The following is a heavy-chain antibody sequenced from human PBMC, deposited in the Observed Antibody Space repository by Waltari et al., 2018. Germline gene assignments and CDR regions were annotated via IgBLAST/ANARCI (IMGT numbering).Heavy chain of an antibody. Sequence: QVQLVQSGAEVKKPGASVKVSCEASGYTFTGRYLHWVRQAPGQGLEWMGRMKPNSGVTDYAQKLQDRVTRTRDTSSSTAYMELSGLRSDDTAVYYCAREATHSYYYFLDVWGKGTTVTVSS. CDR1: GYTFTGRY. CDR2: MKPNSGVT. V-gene: IGHV1-2*06. CDR3: AREATHSYYYFLDV. J-gene: IGHJ6*03.